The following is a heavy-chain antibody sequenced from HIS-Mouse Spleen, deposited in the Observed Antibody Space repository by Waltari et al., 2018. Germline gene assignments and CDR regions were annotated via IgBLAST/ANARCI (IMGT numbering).Heavy chain of an antibody. V-gene: IGHV4-39*01. CDR3: AYGDYFDY. Sequence: QLQLQESGPGLVKPSETLSLTCTVSGGSISSSSYYWGWIRQPPGKGLEWTGSTYYRGSTYYNPSLKTRVTISVDTSKVQFSLKLISLTAADTAVYYCAYGDYFDYWGQGTLVTVSS. CDR2: TYYRGST. D-gene: IGHD4-17*01. CDR1: GGSISSSSYY. J-gene: IGHJ4*02.